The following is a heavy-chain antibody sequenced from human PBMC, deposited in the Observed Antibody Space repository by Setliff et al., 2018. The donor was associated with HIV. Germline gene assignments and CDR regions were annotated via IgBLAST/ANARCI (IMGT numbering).Heavy chain of an antibody. CDR2: IYYSGSA. J-gene: IGHJ6*03. CDR1: GGSISSGGYY. Sequence: ASETLSLTCTVSGGSISSGGYYWSWIRQHPEKGLEWIGYIYYSGSAYYNPSLKSRVTIALDTSKNQFSLKLTSMTAAGTAVYYCAREWRGRYYYYMDVWGKGTTVTVSS. D-gene: IGHD3-10*01. V-gene: IGHV4-31*03. CDR3: AREWRGRYYYYMDV.